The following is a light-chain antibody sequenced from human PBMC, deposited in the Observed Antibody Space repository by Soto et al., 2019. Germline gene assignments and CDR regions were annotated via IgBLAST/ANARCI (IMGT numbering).Light chain of an antibody. J-gene: IGKJ5*01. CDR2: HAS. Sequence: EIVMTQSPATLSVSPGERGTLSCRASQTVATNLAWYQQKPGQAPRLLIYHASTRATGIPARFSGSGPGTEFTLTISSLQSEDFAVYYCQHHGGSPITFGQGTRLEIK. CDR1: QTVATN. V-gene: IGKV3D-15*01. CDR3: QHHGGSPIT.